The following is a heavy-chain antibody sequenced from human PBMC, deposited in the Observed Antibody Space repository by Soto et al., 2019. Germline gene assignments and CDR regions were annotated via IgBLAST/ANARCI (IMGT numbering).Heavy chain of an antibody. D-gene: IGHD1-20*01. V-gene: IGHV1-2*04. Sequence: QVQLVQSGAEVKKPGASVKVSCKASGYTFTGYYMHWVRQAPGQGLEWMGGINPNSGGTNYAQKFQGWVPMTRDTSISTAYMELSRLRSDDTAVYYCARGHKYHWNCFDYWGQGTLVTVSS. J-gene: IGHJ4*02. CDR1: GYTFTGYY. CDR2: INPNSGGT. CDR3: ARGHKYHWNCFDY.